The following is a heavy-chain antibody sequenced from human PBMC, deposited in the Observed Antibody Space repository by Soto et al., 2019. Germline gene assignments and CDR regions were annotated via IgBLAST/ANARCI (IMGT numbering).Heavy chain of an antibody. J-gene: IGHJ5*02. CDR1: GGTFSSYA. Sequence: QVQLVQSVAEVKKPGSSVKVSCKASGGTFSSYAIRWVRQAPGQGLEWMGGIIPIFGTANYAQKFQGRVTIAADESTSTAYMELSSLRSEDTAVDYCARAIASAGTGWFAPWCQGTMVTVS. CDR3: ARAIASAGTGWFAP. D-gene: IGHD6-13*01. CDR2: IIPIFGTA. V-gene: IGHV1-69*01.